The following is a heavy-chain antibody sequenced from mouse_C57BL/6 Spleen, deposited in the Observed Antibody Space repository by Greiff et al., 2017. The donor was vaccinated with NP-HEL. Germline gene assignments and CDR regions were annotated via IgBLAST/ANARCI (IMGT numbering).Heavy chain of an antibody. CDR1: GYAFSSSW. Sequence: VMLVESGPELVKPGASVKISCKASGYAFSSSWMNWVKQRPGKGLEWIGRIYPGDGDTNYNGKFKGKATLTADKSSSTAYMQLSSLTSEDSAVYFCARSHYYGSSYGDYFDYWGQGTTLTVSS. D-gene: IGHD1-1*01. V-gene: IGHV1-82*01. CDR3: ARSHYYGSSYGDYFDY. J-gene: IGHJ2*01. CDR2: IYPGDGDT.